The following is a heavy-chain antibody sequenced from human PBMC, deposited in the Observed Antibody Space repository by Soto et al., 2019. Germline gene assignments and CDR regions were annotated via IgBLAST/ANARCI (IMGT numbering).Heavy chain of an antibody. D-gene: IGHD3-3*01. CDR2: ISGSGGST. CDR3: AKETTYYDFWSGLSKPSGFDY. J-gene: IGHJ4*02. V-gene: IGHV3-23*01. CDR1: GFTFSSYA. Sequence: EVQLWESGGGLVQPGGSLRLSCAASGFTFSSYAMSWVRQAPGKGLAWVAAISGSGGSTYYADSVKGRFTISRDNSNTVLYQQNSGLRAETTAVYYCAKETTYYDFWSGLSKPSGFDYWGQSTLVTVSS.